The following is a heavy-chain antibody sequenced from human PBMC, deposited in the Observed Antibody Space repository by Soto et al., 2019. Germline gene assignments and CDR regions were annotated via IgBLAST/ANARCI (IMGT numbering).Heavy chain of an antibody. CDR1: GFTFSDHY. CDR2: TYNSDSTT. J-gene: IGHJ6*02. Sequence: KPGGSLRLSCAASGFTFSDHYMSWIRQAPGKGLEWVSYTYNSDSTTYYADSVKGRFTISRDNAKNSGYLQMDSLRAEDTAVYYCARGHYGLDVWGQGTTVTVSS. CDR3: ARGHYGLDV. V-gene: IGHV3-11*01.